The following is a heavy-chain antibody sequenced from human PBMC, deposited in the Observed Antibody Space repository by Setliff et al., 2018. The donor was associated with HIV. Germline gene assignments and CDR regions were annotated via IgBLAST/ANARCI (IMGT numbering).Heavy chain of an antibody. CDR1: GGSISRYY. CDR3: ARAFGTKYYFDY. CDR2: GFHSGSP. J-gene: IGHJ4*02. V-gene: IGHV4-59*08. Sequence: SETLSLTCTVSGGSISRYYWSWIRQPPGKGLEWIGSGFHSGSPYYNPSLKSRVTISIDTSKNQFSLKLTSVTAADTAVYYCARAFGTKYYFDYWGQGTLVTVSS. D-gene: IGHD1-7*01.